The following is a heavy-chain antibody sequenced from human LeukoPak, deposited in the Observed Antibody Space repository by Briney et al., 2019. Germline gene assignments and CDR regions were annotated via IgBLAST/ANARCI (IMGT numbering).Heavy chain of an antibody. CDR1: GGTFSSYA. Sequence: GSSVKVSCKAPGGTFSSYAISWVRQAPGQGLEWMGRIIPILGIANYAQKFQGRVTITADKSTSTAYMELRSLRSDDTAVYYCARVFIAVAGSRALDYWGQGTLVTVSS. CDR2: IIPILGIA. V-gene: IGHV1-69*04. CDR3: ARVFIAVAGSRALDY. J-gene: IGHJ4*02. D-gene: IGHD6-19*01.